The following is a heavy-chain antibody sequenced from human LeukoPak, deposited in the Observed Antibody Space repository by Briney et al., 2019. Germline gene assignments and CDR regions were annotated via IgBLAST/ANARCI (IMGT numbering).Heavy chain of an antibody. D-gene: IGHD4-23*01. J-gene: IGHJ4*02. CDR3: ARVSRGNSVGGDY. CDR2: IYYSGTT. Sequence: SETLSLTCNVSGGSISGHYWSWIRQPPGKGLEWIGYIYYSGTTGYKPSLRSRVTISLDTSKNQFSLKLSSVTAADTAMYYCARVSRGNSVGGDYWGQGTLVTVSS. V-gene: IGHV4-59*11. CDR1: GGSISGHY.